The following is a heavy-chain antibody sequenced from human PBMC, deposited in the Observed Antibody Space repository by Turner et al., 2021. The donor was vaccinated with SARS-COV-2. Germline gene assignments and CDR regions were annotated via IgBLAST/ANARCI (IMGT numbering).Heavy chain of an antibody. J-gene: IGHJ4*02. D-gene: IGHD2-15*01. Sequence: QVQLVQSGAEVKKPGASVKVSCKASGYTFTSYDINWVRQATGQGPEWMGWMNPNSGNTGYALNFRGRVTMTRDTSTTTAYMELSSLRFEDTAVYYCARGEVGYCSGGRCYSGSYWGQGTLVTVSS. CDR2: MNPNSGNT. CDR3: ARGEVGYCSGGRCYSGSY. V-gene: IGHV1-8*01. CDR1: GYTFTSYD.